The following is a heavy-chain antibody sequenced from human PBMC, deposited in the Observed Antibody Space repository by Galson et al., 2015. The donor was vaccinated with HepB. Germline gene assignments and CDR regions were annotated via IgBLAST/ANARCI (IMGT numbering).Heavy chain of an antibody. J-gene: IGHJ4*02. Sequence: CPIPGDRASSYSVAWYWIRPSPSRALEWLGRTYYRSKWYSDYAVSVRGRITVNSDTSKNQLSLQLDSVTPEDTAVYDCVRYFGWFYFDTWGQGTLVTVSS. V-gene: IGHV6-1*01. CDR2: TYYRSKWYS. CDR1: GDRASSYSVA. CDR3: VRYFGWFYFDT. D-gene: IGHD3-9*01.